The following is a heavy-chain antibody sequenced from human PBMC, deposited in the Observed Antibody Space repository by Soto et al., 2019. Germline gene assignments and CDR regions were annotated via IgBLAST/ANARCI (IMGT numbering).Heavy chain of an antibody. CDR2: IIPIFGTA. CDR3: ARDPLGIAVAATVWFDP. J-gene: IGHJ5*02. V-gene: IGHV1-69*13. Sequence: SVKVSCKASGCTFSSYAISCVRRAPGQGLEWIGGIIPIFGTAYYAQKFQGRVTITADESTSTAYMELSSLRSEDTAVYYCARDPLGIAVAATVWFDPWGQGTLVTVSS. CDR1: GCTFSSYA. D-gene: IGHD6-19*01.